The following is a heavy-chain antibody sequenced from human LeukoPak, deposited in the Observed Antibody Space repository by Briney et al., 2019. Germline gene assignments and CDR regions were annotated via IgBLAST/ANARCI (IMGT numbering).Heavy chain of an antibody. J-gene: IGHJ4*02. Sequence: PSETLSLTCTVPGGSISSYYCNWLRQPPGKGLEGIGGIYHSGSTYYNPSLTSRGTISVNTTKNQYSLTLISVTAADTAVYYCASLRYCSSTSCYTGRPVGYWGQGTLVTVSS. V-gene: IGHV4-59*08. CDR3: ASLRYCSSTSCYTGRPVGY. D-gene: IGHD2-2*02. CDR1: GGSISSYY. CDR2: IYHSGST.